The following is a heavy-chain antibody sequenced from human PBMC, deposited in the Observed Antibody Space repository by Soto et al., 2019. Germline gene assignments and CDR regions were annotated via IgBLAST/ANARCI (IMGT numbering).Heavy chain of an antibody. CDR2: INHSGST. CDR1: GGYFRGYD. J-gene: IGHJ4*02. Sequence: SEPLCLTCAVYGGYFRGYDGSWIRKTPGKGLEWIGEINHSGSTNYNPSLKSRVTISVDTSKNQFSLKLSSVTAADTAVYYCARAGYSYGWSTIDYWGQGTLVTVSS. D-gene: IGHD5-18*01. CDR3: ARAGYSYGWSTIDY. V-gene: IGHV4-34*01.